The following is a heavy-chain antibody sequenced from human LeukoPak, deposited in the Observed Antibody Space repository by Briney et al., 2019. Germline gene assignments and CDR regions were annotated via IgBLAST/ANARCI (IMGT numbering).Heavy chain of an antibody. CDR2: IKQDGSEK. D-gene: IGHD3-10*01. CDR1: GFSLSNYW. J-gene: IGHJ4*02. Sequence: PGGSLRLSCAPSGFSLSNYWMTWVRQAPGKGLEWVANIKQDGSEKYYVDSVKGRFTISRDNAKNSLYLQMNSLRAEDTAVYYCARWFGELPGSYFDYWGQGTLVTVSS. V-gene: IGHV3-7*03. CDR3: ARWFGELPGSYFDY.